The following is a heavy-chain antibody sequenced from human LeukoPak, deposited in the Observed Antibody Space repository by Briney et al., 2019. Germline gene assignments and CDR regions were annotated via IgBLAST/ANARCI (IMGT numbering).Heavy chain of an antibody. CDR3: ARALAAAVDY. V-gene: IGHV3-21*01. J-gene: IGHJ4*02. D-gene: IGHD6-13*01. Sequence: GGSLRPSCAASGFTFSYYNMNWVRQAPGKGLEWVSSISSSSSYIYYADSVKGRFTISRDNAKNSLYLQMNSLRAEDTAVYYCARALAAAVDYWGQGTLVTVSS. CDR2: ISSSSSYI. CDR1: GFTFSYYN.